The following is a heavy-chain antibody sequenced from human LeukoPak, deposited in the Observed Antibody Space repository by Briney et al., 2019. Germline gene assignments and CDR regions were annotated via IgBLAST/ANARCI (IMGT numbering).Heavy chain of an antibody. CDR3: ASEFGGWYEQGGFDY. Sequence: PSEALSLTCAVYGGSFSGYYWSWIRQPPGKGLEWIGEINHSGSTNYNPSLKSRVTISVDTSKNQFSLKLSSVTAADTAVYYCASEFGGWYEQGGFDYWGQGTLVTVSS. J-gene: IGHJ4*02. CDR1: GGSFSGYY. V-gene: IGHV4-34*01. CDR2: INHSGST. D-gene: IGHD6-19*01.